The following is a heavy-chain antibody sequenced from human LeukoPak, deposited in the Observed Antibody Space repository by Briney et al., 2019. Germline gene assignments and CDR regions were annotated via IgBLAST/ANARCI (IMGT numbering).Heavy chain of an antibody. Sequence: GASVKVSCKASGYTFTKYGVYWVRQAPGQGLAWMGWINTDTENPTYAQGFTGRFVFSLDTSVSTTYLQISSLKPDDTPVYFCVRGIGIGTVLMVHGNMDVWGKGTTVTVSS. J-gene: IGHJ6*03. V-gene: IGHV7-4-1*02. D-gene: IGHD2-8*01. CDR3: VRGIGIGTVLMVHGNMDV. CDR2: INTDTENP. CDR1: GYTFTKYG.